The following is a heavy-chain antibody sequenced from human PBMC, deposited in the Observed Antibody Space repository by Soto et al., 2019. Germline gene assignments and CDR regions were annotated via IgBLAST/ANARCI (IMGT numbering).Heavy chain of an antibody. Sequence: ASVKASCKASGYTITSYYMHWVRQAHGQGLEWMGIINPGDGSTRFAQKFQGRLTMTRDTSTSTVYMELSSLRSEDTAVYYCARSYVTSRPLDYWGQGTQVTVSS. CDR1: GYTITSYY. CDR2: INPGDGST. J-gene: IGHJ4*02. CDR3: ARSYVTSRPLDY. D-gene: IGHD6-6*01. V-gene: IGHV1-46*03.